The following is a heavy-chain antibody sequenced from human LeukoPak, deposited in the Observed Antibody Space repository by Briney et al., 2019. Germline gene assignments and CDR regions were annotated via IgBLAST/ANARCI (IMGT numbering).Heavy chain of an antibody. D-gene: IGHD3-10*02. CDR3: ARDYVGRAFDI. Sequence: ASVKVSCKASGYTFTSYAMNWVRQAPGQGLEWMGWINPNSGGTNYAQKFQGRVTMTRDTSISTAYMELSRLRSDDTAVYYCARDYVGRAFDIWGQGTMVTVSS. CDR1: GYTFTSYA. CDR2: INPNSGGT. J-gene: IGHJ3*02. V-gene: IGHV1-2*02.